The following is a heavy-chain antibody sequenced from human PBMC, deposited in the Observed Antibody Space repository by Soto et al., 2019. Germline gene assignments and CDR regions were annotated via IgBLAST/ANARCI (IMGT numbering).Heavy chain of an antibody. CDR2: IKSKTGGGTT. J-gene: IGHJ2*01. V-gene: IGHV3-15*07. CDR3: TTPTGDYPVYFDL. CDR1: GFTFNNAW. Sequence: EVQLVESGGGLVKPGGSLRLSCAASGFTFNNAWMNWVRQAPGKGLEWVGRIKSKTGGGTTDYAAPVKGRFTISRDDSKNTLYLQMNSLKTEDTAVYYCTTPTGDYPVYFDLWGRGTLVTVSS. D-gene: IGHD4-17*01.